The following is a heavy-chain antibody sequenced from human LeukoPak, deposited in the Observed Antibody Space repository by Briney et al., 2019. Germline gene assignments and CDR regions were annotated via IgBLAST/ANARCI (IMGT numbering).Heavy chain of an antibody. CDR1: GCTFSSYA. CDR2: IIPIFGTA. V-gene: IGHV1-69*06. CDR3: ASGRTDIVVVPATLRTYSFDY. Sequence: ASVKVSCKASGCTFSSYAISWVRQAPGQGLEWMGGIIPIFGTANYAQKFQGRVTITADKPTNTAYMELSSLRSEDTAVYYCASGRTDIVVVPATLRTYSFDYWGQGTLVTVSS. J-gene: IGHJ4*02. D-gene: IGHD2-2*01.